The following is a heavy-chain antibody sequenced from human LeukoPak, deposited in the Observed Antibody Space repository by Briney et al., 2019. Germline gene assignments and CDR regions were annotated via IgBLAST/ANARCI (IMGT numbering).Heavy chain of an antibody. CDR3: ARDVVGATPEGYNYYYGMDV. V-gene: IGHV3-21*01. Sequence: SGGSLTLSCAVSGYTFSSYSMNWVRQAPGKGLARASSISRSSSYIYYADSVKGRFTISRDNAKNSLYLQMNSLRAEDTAVYYCARDVVGATPEGYNYYYGMDVWGQGTTVTVSS. J-gene: IGHJ6*02. D-gene: IGHD1-26*01. CDR1: GYTFSSYS. CDR2: ISRSSSYI.